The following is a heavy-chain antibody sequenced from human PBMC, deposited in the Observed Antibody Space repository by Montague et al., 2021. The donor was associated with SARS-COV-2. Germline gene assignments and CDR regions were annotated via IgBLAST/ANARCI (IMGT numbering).Heavy chain of an antibody. Sequence: SETLSLTCTVSGDSVDSDCWSWVRQPPGKGLEWIGEINHSGSTNYNSSLKSRVTISVDTSKNQFSLKLSSVTAADTAVYYCARSKPVSSFYYYYGMDVWGQGTTVTVSS. V-gene: IGHV4-34*01. D-gene: IGHD1-14*01. CDR1: GDSVDSDC. J-gene: IGHJ6*02. CDR3: ARSKPVSSFYYYYGMDV. CDR2: INHSGST.